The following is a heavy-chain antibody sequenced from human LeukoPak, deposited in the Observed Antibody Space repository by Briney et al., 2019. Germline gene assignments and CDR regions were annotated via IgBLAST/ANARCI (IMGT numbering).Heavy chain of an antibody. J-gene: IGHJ5*02. Sequence: ASVKVSCKASGYTFTSYYMHWVRQAPGQGLEWMAIINPSGGSTTYAQKFQGRVTMTRDMSTSTVYMELSSLRSDDTAVYYCARGGHRRYYYTSGSAFDPWGQGTLVTVSS. V-gene: IGHV1-46*01. CDR2: INPSGGST. CDR1: GYTFTSYY. CDR3: ARGGHRRYYYTSGSAFDP. D-gene: IGHD3-10*01.